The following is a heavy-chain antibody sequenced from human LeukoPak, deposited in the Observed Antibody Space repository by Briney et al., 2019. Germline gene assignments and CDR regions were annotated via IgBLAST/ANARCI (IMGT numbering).Heavy chain of an antibody. Sequence: GASVKVSRKASGYTFTGYYMHWVRQAPGQGLEWMGWINPNSGGTNYAQKFQGRVTMTRDTSISTAYMELSRLRSDDTAVYYCARDLGPYYYYGMDVWGQGTTVTVSS. V-gene: IGHV1-2*02. CDR3: ARDLGPYYYYGMDV. CDR1: GYTFTGYY. J-gene: IGHJ6*02. CDR2: INPNSGGT.